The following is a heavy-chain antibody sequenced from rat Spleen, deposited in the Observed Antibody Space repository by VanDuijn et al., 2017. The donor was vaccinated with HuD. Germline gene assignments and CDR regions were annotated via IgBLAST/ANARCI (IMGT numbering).Heavy chain of an antibody. Sequence: EVQLVESGGGLVQPGRSLKLSCAASGFTFSDYYMAWVRQAPKKGLEWVASISYEGSSTYYGDSVKGRFTISRENAKSTLHLQMDSLRSEDTATYYCARDGQWFDYWGQGVMVTVSS. CDR2: ISYEGSST. J-gene: IGHJ2*01. CDR3: ARDGQWFDY. V-gene: IGHV5-22*01. CDR1: GFTFSDYY. D-gene: IGHD1-1*01.